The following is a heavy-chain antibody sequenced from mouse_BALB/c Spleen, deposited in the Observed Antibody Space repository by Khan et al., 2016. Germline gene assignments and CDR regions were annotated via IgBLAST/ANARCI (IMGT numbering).Heavy chain of an antibody. V-gene: IGHV4-1*02. CDR1: GFAFSRYW. D-gene: IGHD2-1*01. J-gene: IGHJ4*01. Sequence: EVKLLESGGGLVQPGGSLKLSCAASGFAFSRYWMSWVRQAPGKGLEWIGEINPDSSTINYTPSLKDKFIISRDNAKNTLYLQMSKVRSEDTALDYGARGRWYGAMDDWGQGTSVTVSS. CDR3: ARGRWYGAMDD. CDR2: INPDSSTI.